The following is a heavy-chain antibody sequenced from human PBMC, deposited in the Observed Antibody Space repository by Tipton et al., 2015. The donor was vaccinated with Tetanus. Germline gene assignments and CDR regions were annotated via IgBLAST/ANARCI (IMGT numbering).Heavy chain of an antibody. J-gene: IGHJ6*02. Sequence: QLVQSGAEMKKPGASVKVSCKASEYTFTGYYIYWVRQAPGQGLEWMGWIDPNSGGTVYAQKFQGMVTMTRDTSISTAYMELRSLRSDDTAVFYCARDRGDYIYYGMDVWGPGTTVTVS. V-gene: IGHV1-2*02. D-gene: IGHD3-22*01. CDR1: EYTFTGYY. CDR3: ARDRGDYIYYGMDV. CDR2: IDPNSGGT.